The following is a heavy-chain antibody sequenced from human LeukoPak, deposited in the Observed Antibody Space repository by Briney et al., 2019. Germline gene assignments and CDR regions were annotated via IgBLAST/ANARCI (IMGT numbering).Heavy chain of an antibody. V-gene: IGHV3-30-3*01. CDR2: ISYDGSNK. CDR3: AKDRTVGASYWYFDL. J-gene: IGHJ2*01. CDR1: GFTFSSYA. D-gene: IGHD1-26*01. Sequence: PGRSLRLSCAASGFTFSSYAMHWARQAPGKGLEWVAVISYDGSNKYYADSVKGRFTISRDNSKNTLYLQMNSLRAEDTAVYYCAKDRTVGASYWYFDLWGRGTLVTVSS.